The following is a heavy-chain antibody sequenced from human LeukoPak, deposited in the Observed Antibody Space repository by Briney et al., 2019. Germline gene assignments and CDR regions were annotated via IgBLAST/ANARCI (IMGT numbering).Heavy chain of an antibody. Sequence: PSETLSLTCAVYGGSFSAYYWSWIRQPPGKGLEWIGEINHSGSTNYNPSLKSRVTISVDTSKNQFSLKLSSVTAADTAVYYCARGPWGAARLHWFDPWGQGTLVTVSS. CDR1: GGSFSAYY. CDR2: INHSGST. D-gene: IGHD6-6*01. CDR3: ARGPWGAARLHWFDP. V-gene: IGHV4-34*01. J-gene: IGHJ5*02.